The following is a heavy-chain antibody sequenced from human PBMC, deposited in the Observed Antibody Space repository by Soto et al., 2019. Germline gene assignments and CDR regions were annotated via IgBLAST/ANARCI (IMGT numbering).Heavy chain of an antibody. V-gene: IGHV5-51*01. CDR3: ARQRYFDY. CDR1: GYIFHIYW. J-gene: IGHJ4*02. CDR2: IYPGDSNI. Sequence: GESLKISCQASGYIFHIYWIGWVRQMPGKGLEWLGIIYPGDSNIRYNPSFQGQVTISADKSLSTTYLHWSSLKASDTAMYYCARQRYFDYWGQGTLVTVSS.